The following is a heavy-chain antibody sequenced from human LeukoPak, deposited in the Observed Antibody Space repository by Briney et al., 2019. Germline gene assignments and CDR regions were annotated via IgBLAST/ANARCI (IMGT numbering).Heavy chain of an antibody. V-gene: IGHV3-23*01. CDR2: IYGDIT. Sequence: TGGSLRLSCAGSGFTSSNYAMVWDRQAPGKGLDWVSGIYGDITFDADSVKGRFTISRDDSKNTLFLQMNSLRADDTALYYCAKGFVPDYYGSGAFDYWGQGTLVTVSS. CDR3: AKGFVPDYYGSGAFDY. CDR1: GFTSSNYA. D-gene: IGHD3-10*01. J-gene: IGHJ4*02.